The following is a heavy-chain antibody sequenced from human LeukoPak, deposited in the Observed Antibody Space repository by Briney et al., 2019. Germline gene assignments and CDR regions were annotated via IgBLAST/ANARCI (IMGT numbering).Heavy chain of an antibody. Sequence: GGSLRLSCAASGFTFSSYSMSWVRQAPGKGLEWVSSISSSSSYIYYADSVKGRFTISRDNAKNSLYLQMNSLRAEDTAVYYCARDEVAYYYDSSGYDWGQGTLVTVSS. J-gene: IGHJ4*02. CDR1: GFTFSSYS. CDR2: ISSSSSYI. V-gene: IGHV3-21*01. CDR3: ARDEVAYYYDSSGYD. D-gene: IGHD3-22*01.